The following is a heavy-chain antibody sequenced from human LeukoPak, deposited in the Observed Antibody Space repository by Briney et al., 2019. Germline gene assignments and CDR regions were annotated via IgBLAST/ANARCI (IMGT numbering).Heavy chain of an antibody. CDR3: ARDWTVAGIPFDP. J-gene: IGHJ5*02. CDR1: GGSFSGYY. CDR2: INHSGST. D-gene: IGHD6-19*01. V-gene: IGHV4-34*01. Sequence: PSETLSLTCAVYGGSFSGYYWSWIRQPPGKGLEWIGEINHSGSTNYNPSLKSRVTISVDTSKNQFSLKLSSVTAADTAVYYCARDWTVAGIPFDPWGQGTLVTVSS.